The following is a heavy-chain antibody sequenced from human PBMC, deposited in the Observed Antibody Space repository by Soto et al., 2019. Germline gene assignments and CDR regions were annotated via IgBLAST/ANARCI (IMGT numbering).Heavy chain of an antibody. CDR1: GGTFSSY. Sequence: QVQLVQSGAEVKKPGSSVKVSCKASGGTFSSYISWVRQAPGQGLEWMGRIIPILGIANYAQKFQGRVTITADKSTGTAYMELSSMRSEETAVYYCARLLYYARSGYPVDYWGQGTLVTVSS. CDR3: ARLLYYARSGYPVDY. D-gene: IGHD3-22*01. J-gene: IGHJ4*02. V-gene: IGHV1-69*02. CDR2: IIPILGIA.